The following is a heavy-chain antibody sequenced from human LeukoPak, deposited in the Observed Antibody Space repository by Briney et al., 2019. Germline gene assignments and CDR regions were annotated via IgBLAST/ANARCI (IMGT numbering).Heavy chain of an antibody. J-gene: IGHJ4*02. D-gene: IGHD1-14*01. CDR2: IYYSGST. Sequence: PSETLSLTCTVSGGSISNYYWYWIRQPPGKGLEWVGYIYYSGSTNYNPSLKSRVTISLDTSKNQFSLKLTSVTAADTAVYYCSSGTEPEFDYWGQGTLVTVSS. V-gene: IGHV4-59*01. CDR1: GGSISNYY. CDR3: SSGTEPEFDY.